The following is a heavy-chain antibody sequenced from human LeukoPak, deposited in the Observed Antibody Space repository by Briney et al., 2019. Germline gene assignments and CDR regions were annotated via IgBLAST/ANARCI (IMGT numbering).Heavy chain of an antibody. J-gene: IGHJ5*02. CDR1: GLTVRSNY. V-gene: IGHV3-66*01. D-gene: IGHD1-26*01. CDR2: FFGGGGT. CDR3: ASWGSGSFYES. Sequence: GGSLRLSCAASGLTVRSNYISWVRQAPGKGLDWVAVFFGGGGTHYADSVKGRFTISRDQSKNTFHLQMNSVRVEDTAVYFCASWGSGSFYESWGQGTLVTVSS.